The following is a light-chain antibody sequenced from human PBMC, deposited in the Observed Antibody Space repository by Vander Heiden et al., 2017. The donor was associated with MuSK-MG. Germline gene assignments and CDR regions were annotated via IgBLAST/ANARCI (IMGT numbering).Light chain of an antibody. V-gene: IGKV2D-29*01. CDR2: EVS. CDR3: RQRIQFPRT. Sequence: EIVMTQTPLSLSVTPGQPATISCKSTQSLLHSSGKTYFYWYLQKPGQPPQPLIYEVSNRGSGVPDRFSGSGSGTDFTLKISRVEAEDVGVYYCRQRIQFPRTFGQGTKVEIK. J-gene: IGKJ1*01. CDR1: QSLLHSSGKTY.